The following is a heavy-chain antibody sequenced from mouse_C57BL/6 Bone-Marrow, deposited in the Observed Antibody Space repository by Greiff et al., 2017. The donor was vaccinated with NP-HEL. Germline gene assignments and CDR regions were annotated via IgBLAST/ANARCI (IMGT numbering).Heavy chain of an antibody. CDR1: GYTFTNYW. Sequence: VQRVESGAELVRPGTSVKMSCKASGYTFTNYWIGWAKQRPGHGLEWIGDIYPGGGYTNYNEKFKGKATLTADKSSSTAYMQFSSLTSEDSAIYYCARSSYDYDDAWFAYWGQGTLVTVSA. CDR3: ARSSYDYDDAWFAY. D-gene: IGHD2-4*01. J-gene: IGHJ3*01. CDR2: IYPGGGYT. V-gene: IGHV1-63*01.